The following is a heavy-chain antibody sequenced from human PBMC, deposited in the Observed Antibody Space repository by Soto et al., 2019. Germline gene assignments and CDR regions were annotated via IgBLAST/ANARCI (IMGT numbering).Heavy chain of an antibody. Sequence: SQTVSLTCGISGDIVSSNSGAWNRIRQSPSRVLGWVGRTYYRSKWYNDYAMSVNSPITVNPDTTKNQFALQLNSVTPEDPAAYYCARAASLSSGWFDYWGQGTLVTVSS. CDR2: TYYRSKWYN. D-gene: IGHD6-19*01. V-gene: IGHV6-1*01. J-gene: IGHJ4*02. CDR1: GDIVSSNSGA. CDR3: ARAASLSSGWFDY.